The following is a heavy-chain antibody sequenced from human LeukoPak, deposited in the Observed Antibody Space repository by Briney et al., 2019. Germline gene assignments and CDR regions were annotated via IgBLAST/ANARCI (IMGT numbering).Heavy chain of an antibody. CDR3: ARDRGFGEYKRGLLVPTGWFDP. CDR2: IYHSGST. J-gene: IGHJ5*02. CDR1: GYSISSGYY. D-gene: IGHD3-10*01. V-gene: IGHV4-38-2*02. Sequence: SETLSLTCTVSGYSISSGYYWGWIRQPPGKGLEWIGSIYHSGSTYYNPSLKSRVTISVDTSKNQFSLKLSSVTAADTAVYYCARDRGFGEYKRGLLVPTGWFDPWGQGTLVTVSS.